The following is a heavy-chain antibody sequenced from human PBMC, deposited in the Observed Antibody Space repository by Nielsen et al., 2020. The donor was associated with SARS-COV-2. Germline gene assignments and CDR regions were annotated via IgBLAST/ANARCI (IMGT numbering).Heavy chain of an antibody. Sequence: GGSLRLSCAGSGFSFSNYWMTWVRQAPGKGLEWVGNIKLDGSEKYYVDSVKGRFTISRDNARNTLYLQMNSLRVEDTAVYYCARVGFYGDPEYLDYWGPGTLVTVSS. CDR3: ARVGFYGDPEYLDY. CDR1: GFSFSNYW. CDR2: IKLDGSEK. J-gene: IGHJ4*02. D-gene: IGHD4-17*01. V-gene: IGHV3-7*01.